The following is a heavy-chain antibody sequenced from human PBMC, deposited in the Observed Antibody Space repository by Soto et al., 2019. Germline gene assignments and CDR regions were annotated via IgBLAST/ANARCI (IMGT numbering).Heavy chain of an antibody. CDR2: LYDVDGS. V-gene: IGHV3-53*01. Sequence: DVQLVESGGGLIQPGVSLRLSCAAFGLTISGKKYVAWVRQAPGKGLEWVSALYDVDGSFYADSVKGRFTTSSDSSKTTVYLQMNDLRPDDTAVYYCATWHEREHAYDVWGQGRTVTVSS. J-gene: IGHJ3*01. CDR1: GLTISGKKY. CDR3: ATWHEREHAYDV. D-gene: IGHD1-1*01.